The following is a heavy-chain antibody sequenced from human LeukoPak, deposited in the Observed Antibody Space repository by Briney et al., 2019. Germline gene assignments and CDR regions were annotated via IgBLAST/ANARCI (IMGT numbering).Heavy chain of an antibody. Sequence: SETLSLTCAVYGGSFSGYYWSWIRQPPGKGLEWIGEINHSGGTNYNPSLKSRVTISVDTSKNQFSLKLSSVTAADTAVYYCARHKYSSSSFSSYWGQGTLVTVSS. J-gene: IGHJ4*02. CDR3: ARHKYSSSSFSSY. V-gene: IGHV4-34*01. CDR2: INHSGGT. D-gene: IGHD6-6*01. CDR1: GGSFSGYY.